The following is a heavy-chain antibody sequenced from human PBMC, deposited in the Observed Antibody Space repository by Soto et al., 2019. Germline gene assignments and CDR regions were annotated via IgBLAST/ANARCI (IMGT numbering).Heavy chain of an antibody. CDR1: GFSFSSYA. Sequence: PGGSLRLSCAASGFSFSSYAMHWVRQAPGKGLEWVAAISYDGRNKYNADSVKGRFTISRDNAKNSLYLQMNSLRAEDTAVYYCARDQLYYNDISGRPLNAFDFWGQGTMVTVSS. V-gene: IGHV3-30-3*01. J-gene: IGHJ3*01. D-gene: IGHD3-22*01. CDR2: ISYDGRNK. CDR3: ARDQLYYNDISGRPLNAFDF.